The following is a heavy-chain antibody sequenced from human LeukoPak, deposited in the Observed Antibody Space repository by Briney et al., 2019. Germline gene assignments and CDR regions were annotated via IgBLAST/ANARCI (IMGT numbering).Heavy chain of an antibody. V-gene: IGHV1-69-2*01. CDR3: ATLSSGSLVPYYFDY. CDR2: VDPEDGET. D-gene: IGHD1-26*01. CDR1: GYTFTDYY. J-gene: IGHJ4*02. Sequence: ASVKISCKVSGYTFTDYYMHWAQQAPGKGLEWMGLVDPEDGETIYAEKFQGRVTITADTSTDTAYMELSSLRSEDTAVYYCATLSSGSLVPYYFDYWGQGTLVTVSS.